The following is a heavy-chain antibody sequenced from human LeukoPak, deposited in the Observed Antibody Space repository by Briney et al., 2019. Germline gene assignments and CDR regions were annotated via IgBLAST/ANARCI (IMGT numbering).Heavy chain of an antibody. Sequence: GGSLRLSCAASGFTFSSYAMSWVRQAPGKGLEWVSAISGSGGSTYYADSVKGRFTISRDNAKNSLYLQMNSLRAEDTAVYYCASPLLTRGAVDYWGQGTLVTVSS. CDR1: GFTFSSYA. D-gene: IGHD3-10*01. CDR3: ASPLLTRGAVDY. J-gene: IGHJ4*02. V-gene: IGHV3-23*01. CDR2: ISGSGGST.